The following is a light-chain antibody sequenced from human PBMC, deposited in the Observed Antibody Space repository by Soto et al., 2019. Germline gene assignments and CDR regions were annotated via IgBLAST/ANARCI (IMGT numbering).Light chain of an antibody. Sequence: IVLTQSPATLSFSPGERAILSCRASQNIAIYLAWYQQKSGQSPRLLIYDTFNRAPGIPDRFSGSGSGTDFTLTISSLEPEDFAVYYCQQRADWPWTFGQGTTVEIK. CDR1: QNIAIY. CDR3: QQRADWPWT. CDR2: DTF. J-gene: IGKJ1*01. V-gene: IGKV3-11*01.